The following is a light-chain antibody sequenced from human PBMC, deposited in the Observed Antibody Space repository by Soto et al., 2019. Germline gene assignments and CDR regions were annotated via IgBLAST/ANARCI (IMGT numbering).Light chain of an antibody. J-gene: IGKJ1*01. CDR2: KAS. CDR1: QTISSW. V-gene: IGKV1-5*03. Sequence: DIQMTQSPSTLSGSVGDRVTIPCRASQTISSWLAWYQQKPGKAPRLLIYKASTLKSGVPSRFSGSGSGTEFTLTISSRQPADFATYYCQHYNSYSEAFGQGTKVDIK. CDR3: QHYNSYSEA.